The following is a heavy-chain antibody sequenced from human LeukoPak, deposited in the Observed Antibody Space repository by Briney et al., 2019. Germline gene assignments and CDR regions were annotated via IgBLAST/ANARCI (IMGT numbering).Heavy chain of an antibody. Sequence: GGSLRRSYAASGFTFSSYAMSWVRQAPGKGLEWVSTISASDGSTFYADSVKGRFTISRDNSKNTLYLQMNSLRAEDTAVYFCAKDLYGDYVGDYWGQGTLVTVSS. D-gene: IGHD4-17*01. CDR3: AKDLYGDYVGDY. J-gene: IGHJ4*02. V-gene: IGHV3-23*01. CDR1: GFTFSSYA. CDR2: ISASDGST.